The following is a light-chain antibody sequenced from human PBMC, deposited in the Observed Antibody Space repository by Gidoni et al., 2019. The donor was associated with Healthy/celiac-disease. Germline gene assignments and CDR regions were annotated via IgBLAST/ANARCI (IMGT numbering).Light chain of an antibody. CDR2: KGS. J-gene: IGLJ3*02. V-gene: IGLV3-25*02. Sequence: SYELTQPPSVSVSPGQTARTTCSGDALPKQYAYWYQQKPGQAPVLVIYKGSERPSGIPERFSGSSSGTTVTLTISGVQAEDEADYYCQSADSSGTWVFGGGTKLTVL. CDR3: QSADSSGTWV. CDR1: ALPKQY.